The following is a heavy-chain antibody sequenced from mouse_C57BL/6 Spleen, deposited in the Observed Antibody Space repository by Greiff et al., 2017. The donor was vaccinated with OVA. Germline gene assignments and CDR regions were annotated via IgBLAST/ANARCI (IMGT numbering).Heavy chain of an antibody. J-gene: IGHJ2*01. V-gene: IGHV1-80*01. Sequence: VQLQQSGAELVKPGASVKISCKASGYAFSSYWMTWVKQRPGKGLEWIGQIYPGDGDTNYNGKFKGKATLTADKSSSTAYMQLSSLTSEDSAVYFCARERTSDFDYWGQGTTLTVSA. CDR1: GYAFSSYW. CDR3: ARERTSDFDY. D-gene: IGHD1-3*01. CDR2: IYPGDGDT.